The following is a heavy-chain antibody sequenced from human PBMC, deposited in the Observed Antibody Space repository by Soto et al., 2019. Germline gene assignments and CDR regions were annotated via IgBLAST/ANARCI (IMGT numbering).Heavy chain of an antibody. CDR1: GYTFTSYG. J-gene: IGHJ5*02. CDR3: ARDSYSYDSTWFAP. CDR2: ISAYNGNT. Sequence: QVQLVQSGAEVKKPGASVKVSCKASGYTFTSYGISWVRQAPGQGLEWMGWISAYNGNTNYAQKIHGRDTMTTDTTTSTAYMELRSLRSDATAVYYCARDSYSYDSTWFAPWGQGTLVTVSS. V-gene: IGHV1-18*01. D-gene: IGHD3-22*01.